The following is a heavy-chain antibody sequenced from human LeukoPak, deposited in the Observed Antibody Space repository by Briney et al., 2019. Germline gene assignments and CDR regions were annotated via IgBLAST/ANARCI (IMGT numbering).Heavy chain of an antibody. CDR3: ARGQGEVLRFLEWLFHYFDY. CDR2: INHSGST. CDR1: GGSFSGYY. J-gene: IGHJ4*02. Sequence: KASETLSLTXAVYGGSFSGYYWSWIRQAPGKGLEWLGEINHSGSTNYNPSLKSRVTISVDTSKNQFSLKLSSVTAADTAVYYCARGQGEVLRFLEWLFHYFDYWGQGTLVTVSS. D-gene: IGHD3-3*01. V-gene: IGHV4-34*01.